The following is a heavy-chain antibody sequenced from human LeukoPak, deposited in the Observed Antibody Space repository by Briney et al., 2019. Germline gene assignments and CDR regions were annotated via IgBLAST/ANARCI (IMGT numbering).Heavy chain of an antibody. J-gene: IGHJ4*02. D-gene: IGHD4-17*01. CDR2: ITGSGGRT. CDR3: AKLKSTVTMSFDY. V-gene: IGHV3-23*01. Sequence: GGSLRLSCAASGFTFSSYAMNWVRQAPGKGLEWVSAITGSGGRTYYADSVKGRFTISRDNSKNTLYLQMNSLRAEDTAIYYCAKLKSTVTMSFDYWGRGTLVTVSS. CDR1: GFTFSSYA.